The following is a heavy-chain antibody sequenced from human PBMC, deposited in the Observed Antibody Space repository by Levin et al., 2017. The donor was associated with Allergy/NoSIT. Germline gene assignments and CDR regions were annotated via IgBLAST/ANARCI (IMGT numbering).Heavy chain of an antibody. J-gene: IGHJ3*02. CDR2: ITSDGSST. CDR1: GFTFSSYW. Sequence: RSGGSLRLSCAASGFTFSSYWMHWVRQAPGKGLVWVSRITSDGSSTSYADSVKGRFTISRDNAKNTLYLQMNSLRAEDTAVYYCARSNSHAFDIWGQGTMVTVSS. CDR3: ARSNSHAFDI. V-gene: IGHV3-74*01. D-gene: IGHD2-21*01.